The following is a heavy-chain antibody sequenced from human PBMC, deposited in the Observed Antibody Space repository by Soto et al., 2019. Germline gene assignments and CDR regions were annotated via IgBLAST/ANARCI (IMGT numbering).Heavy chain of an antibody. CDR1: GDTFTNFG. J-gene: IGHJ5*02. D-gene: IGHD3-10*02. CDR2: IATYNSNR. Sequence: HLVQSGHEAKKPGASVTISCKTTGDTFTNFGLRWVRQAPVQGLEWMGWIATYNSNRNYAQKFQGRLTLSTDTSTSTAYMEIKSLQHDDTAVYYCARVVRGVVNWFDPWCQGTLVTVSS. CDR3: ARVVRGVVNWFDP. V-gene: IGHV1-18*01.